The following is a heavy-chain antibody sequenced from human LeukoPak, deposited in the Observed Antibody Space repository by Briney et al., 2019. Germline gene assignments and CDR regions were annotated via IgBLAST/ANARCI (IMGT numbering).Heavy chain of an antibody. CDR2: AYYRGST. D-gene: IGHD3-10*01. J-gene: IGHJ6*02. Sequence: SETRSLTCTVAGGSISSYYWNWIRQPPGEALEWLGYAYYRGSTNYNPSLKTRLTISGDTSKAQFYLSLRSVNAADTAIYSCASRSGRNYYGMDVWGQGTTVIVSS. CDR1: GGSISSYY. CDR3: ASRSGRNYYGMDV. V-gene: IGHV4-59*01.